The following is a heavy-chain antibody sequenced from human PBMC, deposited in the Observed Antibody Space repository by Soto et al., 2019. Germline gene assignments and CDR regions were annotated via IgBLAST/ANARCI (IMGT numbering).Heavy chain of an antibody. CDR3: ARLPACSGGSCCYFDY. CDR2: IYPGDSDT. CDR1: GYSFTSYW. J-gene: IGHJ4*02. V-gene: IGHV5-51*01. Sequence: PGESLKISCKGSGYSFTSYWIGWVRQMPGKGLEWMGIIYPGDSDTRYSPSFQGQVTISADKSISTAYLQWSSLKASDTAMYYCARLPACSGGSCCYFDYWGQGTLVTVS. D-gene: IGHD2-15*01.